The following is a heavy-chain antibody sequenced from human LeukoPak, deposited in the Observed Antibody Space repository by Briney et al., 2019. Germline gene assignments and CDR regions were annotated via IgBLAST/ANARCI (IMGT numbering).Heavy chain of an antibody. CDR3: AKGGWLQY. CDR1: GFTFSANA. V-gene: IGHV3-23*01. CDR2: ISGGDGTT. Sequence: PGGSLRLSCAASGFTFSANAMSWVRQAPGKGLEWVSVISGGDGTTYYADSVKGRFTISRDNSKNTLYLQMDSLRAEDTALYYCAKGGWLQYWGQGTLVTVSS. J-gene: IGHJ4*02. D-gene: IGHD5-24*01.